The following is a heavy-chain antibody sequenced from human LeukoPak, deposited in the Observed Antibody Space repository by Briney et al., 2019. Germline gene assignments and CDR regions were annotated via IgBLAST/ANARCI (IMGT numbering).Heavy chain of an antibody. CDR1: GFTFSSYS. V-gene: IGHV3-48*02. CDR3: AKDAQRGFDYSNSLEY. D-gene: IGHD4-11*01. CDR2: ISSSSSTI. J-gene: IGHJ4*02. Sequence: GGSLRLSCAASGFTFSSYSMNWVRQAPGKGLEWVSYISSSSSTIYYADSVKGRFTISRDNSKNTVSLQMNSLRDEDTAVYYCAKDAQRGFDYSNSLEYWGQGTLVTVSS.